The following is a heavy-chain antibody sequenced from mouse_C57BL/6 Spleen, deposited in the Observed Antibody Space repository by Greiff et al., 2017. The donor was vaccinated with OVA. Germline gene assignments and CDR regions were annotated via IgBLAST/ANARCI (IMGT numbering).Heavy chain of an antibody. CDR2: ISSGGDYI. V-gene: IGHV5-9-1*02. CDR1: GFTFSSYA. CDR3: TRDQGSDYAMDY. Sequence: DVQLVESGEGLVKPGGSLKLSCAASGFTFSSYAMSWVRQTPEKRLEWVAYISSGGDYIYYADTVKGRFTISRDNARNTLYLQMSSLKSEDTAMYYCTRDQGSDYAMDYWGQGTSVTVSS. J-gene: IGHJ4*01. D-gene: IGHD1-1*01.